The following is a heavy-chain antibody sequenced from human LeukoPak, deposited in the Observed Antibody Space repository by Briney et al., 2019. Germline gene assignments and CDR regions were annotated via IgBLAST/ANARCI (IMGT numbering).Heavy chain of an antibody. V-gene: IGHV3-48*03. Sequence: GGSLRLSCAASGFTFTTYEMHWVRQTPGKGLAWVSYISRGGSMYYADSVKGRFTISRDISKNTLYLQMDSLRAEDTAVYFCAKAKNDYGDYYYMDVWGKGTTVTVSS. CDR2: ISRGGSM. D-gene: IGHD4-17*01. J-gene: IGHJ6*03. CDR3: AKAKNDYGDYYYMDV. CDR1: GFTFTTYE.